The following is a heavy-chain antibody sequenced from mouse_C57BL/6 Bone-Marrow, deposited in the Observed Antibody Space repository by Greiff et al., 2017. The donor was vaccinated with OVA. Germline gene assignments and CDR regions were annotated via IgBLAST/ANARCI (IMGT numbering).Heavy chain of an antibody. CDR3: ARESVITTVEGYAMDY. V-gene: IGHV1-18*01. Sequence: VQLQQSGPELVKPGASVKIPCKASGYTFTDYNMDWVKQSHGKSLEWIGDINPNNGGTIYNQKFKGKATLTVDKSSSTAYMELHSLTSEDTAVYYCARESVITTVEGYAMDYWGQGTSVTVSS. D-gene: IGHD1-1*01. J-gene: IGHJ4*01. CDR2: INPNNGGT. CDR1: GYTFTDYN.